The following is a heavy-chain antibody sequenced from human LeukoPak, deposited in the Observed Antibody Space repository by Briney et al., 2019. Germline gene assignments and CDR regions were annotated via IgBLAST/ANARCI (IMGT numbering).Heavy chain of an antibody. V-gene: IGHV1-8*03. CDR3: ARGRYCSGGSCYPAGLGWFDP. D-gene: IGHD2-15*01. CDR2: MNPNSGNT. Sequence: GASVKVSCKASGYTFTSYDINWVRQATGQGLEWMGWMNPNSGNTGYAQKFQGRVTITRNTSISTAYMELSSLRSEDTAVYYCARGRYCSGGSCYPAGLGWFDPWGQGTLVTVSS. J-gene: IGHJ5*02. CDR1: GYTFTSYD.